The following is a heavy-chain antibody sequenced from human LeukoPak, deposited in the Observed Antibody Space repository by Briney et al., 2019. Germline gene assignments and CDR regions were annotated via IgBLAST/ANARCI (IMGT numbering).Heavy chain of an antibody. Sequence: GGSLRLSCAASGFTFNNYWMTWVRQAPGMGLEWVANIKQDGSEKYYVDSVKSRFTISRDIAKNSLYLQMNSLRAEDTAVYYCARDNRSSWFMIDYWGQGTLVTVSS. CDR2: IKQDGSEK. CDR1: GFTFNNYW. D-gene: IGHD1-14*01. J-gene: IGHJ4*02. CDR3: ARDNRSSWFMIDY. V-gene: IGHV3-7*01.